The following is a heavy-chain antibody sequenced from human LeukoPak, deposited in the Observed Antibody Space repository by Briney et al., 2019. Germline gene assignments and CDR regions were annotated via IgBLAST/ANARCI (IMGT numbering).Heavy chain of an antibody. D-gene: IGHD5-12*01. CDR2: ISWNSDNI. Sequence: PGGSLRLSCAASGFTFDDYTMHWVRHAPGKGLEWISGISWNSDNIGYADSVKGRFTISRDNSKNTLYLQMNSLRAENTAVYYCAKGKYSGYDGGIDYWGQGTLVTVSS. CDR3: AKGKYSGYDGGIDY. CDR1: GFTFDDYT. J-gene: IGHJ4*02. V-gene: IGHV3-9*01.